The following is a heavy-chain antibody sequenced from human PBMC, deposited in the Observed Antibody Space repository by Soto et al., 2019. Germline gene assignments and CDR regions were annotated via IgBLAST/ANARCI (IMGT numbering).Heavy chain of an antibody. CDR3: TTNYYDSSGYDNWFDP. CDR2: IRSKAYGVTT. V-gene: IGHV3-49*05. CDR1: GFTFGDYA. D-gene: IGHD3-22*01. Sequence: EVQLVESGGGLVKPGRSLRLSCTASGFTFGDYAMSWFRQAPGKGLEWVGFIRSKAYGVTTEYAASVKGRFTISRDDSKSIAYLQINSLKPEDTAVYYCTTNYYDSSGYDNWFDPWGQGTLVTVSS. J-gene: IGHJ5*02.